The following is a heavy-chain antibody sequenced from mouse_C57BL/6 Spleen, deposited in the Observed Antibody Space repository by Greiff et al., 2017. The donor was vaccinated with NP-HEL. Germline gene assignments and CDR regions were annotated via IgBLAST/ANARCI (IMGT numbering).Heavy chain of an antibody. CDR2: ISDGGSYT. Sequence: EVHLVESGGGLVKPGGSLKLSCAASGFTFSSYAMSWVRQTPEKRLEWVATISDGGSYTYYPDNVKGRFTISRDNAKNNLYLQMSHLKSEDTAMYYCARAYYDYDLFAYWGQGTLVTVSA. V-gene: IGHV5-4*01. J-gene: IGHJ3*01. CDR1: GFTFSSYA. D-gene: IGHD2-4*01. CDR3: ARAYYDYDLFAY.